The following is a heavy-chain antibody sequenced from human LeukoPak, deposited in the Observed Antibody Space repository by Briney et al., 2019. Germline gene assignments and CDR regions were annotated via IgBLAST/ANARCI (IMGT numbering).Heavy chain of an antibody. CDR2: IQQHGSET. V-gene: IGHV3-7*01. J-gene: IGHJ1*01. CDR1: GFTFSNYW. D-gene: IGHD2-2*01. CDR3: ATYSSSNGREFQY. Sequence: GGSLRLSCEGSGFTFSNYWMSWVRQAPGKGLEWVANIQQHGSETYYGGSVKGRFTISRDNAKNSLYLQMNSLRAEDTAVYYCATYSSSNGREFQYWGQGTLVTVSS.